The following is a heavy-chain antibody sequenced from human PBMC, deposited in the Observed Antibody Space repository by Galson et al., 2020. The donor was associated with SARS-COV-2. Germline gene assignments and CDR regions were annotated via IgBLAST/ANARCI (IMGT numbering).Heavy chain of an antibody. CDR1: GFTFSSYG. J-gene: IGHJ6*03. CDR2: ISYDGSNK. V-gene: IGHV3-30*18. Sequence: GESLKISCAASGFTFSSYGMHWVRQAPGKGLEWVAVISYDGSNKYYADSVKGRFTISRDNSKNTLYLQMNSLRAEDTAVYYCAKAEDISRSSGVWGYYYYYMDVWGKGTTVTVSS. CDR3: AKAEDISRSSGVWGYYYYYMDV. D-gene: IGHD6-6*01.